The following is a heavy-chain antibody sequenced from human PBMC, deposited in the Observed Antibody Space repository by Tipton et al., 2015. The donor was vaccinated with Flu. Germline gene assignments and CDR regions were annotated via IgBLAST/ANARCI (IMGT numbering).Heavy chain of an antibody. Sequence: TLSLTCSVSGGSINNYYLSWIRQPPGKGLEWIGSVYYSGNTYYNPSLKSRVAMSVDTSKNQLSLKLSSVTAADTAMFYCARLSFYDVDLKNFYFDYWGQGILVTVSS. CDR2: VYYSGNT. V-gene: IGHV4-59*04. D-gene: IGHD3-10*02. CDR1: GGSINNYY. J-gene: IGHJ4*02. CDR3: ARLSFYDVDLKNFYFDY.